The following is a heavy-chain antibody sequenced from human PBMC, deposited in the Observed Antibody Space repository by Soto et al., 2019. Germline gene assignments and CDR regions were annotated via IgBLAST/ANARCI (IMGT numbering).Heavy chain of an antibody. CDR2: IYYSGST. CDR1: GDSISSGGYY. CDR3: ARRSAGSGYGHFDY. V-gene: IGHV4-31*03. Sequence: LSLTCTVSGDSISSGGYYWSWIRQHPGKGLEWIGNIYYSGSTYYSPSLKSRLTMSVDTSKNQFSLKLTSVTAADTAVYHCARRSAGSGYGHFDYWGQGTLVTVSS. D-gene: IGHD5-12*01. J-gene: IGHJ4*02.